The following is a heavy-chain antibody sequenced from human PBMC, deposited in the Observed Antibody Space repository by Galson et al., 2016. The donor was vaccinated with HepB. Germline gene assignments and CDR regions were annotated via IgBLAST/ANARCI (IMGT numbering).Heavy chain of an antibody. V-gene: IGHV3-33*01. CDR2: IWYDGSNK. CDR3: ARDQVYSGSESHCTNWFDP. D-gene: IGHD2-15*01. J-gene: IGHJ5*02. CDR1: GFTFSSYG. Sequence: LRLSCAASGFTFSSYGIHWVRQAPGKGLEWVAGIWYDGSNKYYADSVKGRFTISRDNSKNTLYLQMNSLRAEDTAVYYCARDQVYSGSESHCTNWFDPWGQGTLVTVSS.